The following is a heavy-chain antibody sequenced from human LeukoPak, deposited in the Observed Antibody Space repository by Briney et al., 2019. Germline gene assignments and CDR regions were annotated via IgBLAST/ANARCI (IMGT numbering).Heavy chain of an antibody. Sequence: SETLSLTCAVYGGSFRGYYWSWIRQPPGKGLEWIGEINHRGSTKYNPSLKSRVTISVDTSRNQFSLNLRSATAADTAVYYCARGDILTGYSYWGQGTLVTVSS. J-gene: IGHJ4*02. V-gene: IGHV4-34*01. CDR2: INHRGST. CDR3: ARGDILTGYSY. CDR1: GGSFRGYY. D-gene: IGHD3-9*01.